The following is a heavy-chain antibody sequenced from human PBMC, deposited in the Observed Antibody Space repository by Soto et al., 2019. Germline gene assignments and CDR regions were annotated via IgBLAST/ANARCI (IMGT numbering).Heavy chain of an antibody. J-gene: IGHJ6*02. D-gene: IGHD1-7*01. CDR3: ARGLTGTTLAYGMDV. CDR2: FIPIFGTA. V-gene: IGHV1-69*13. Sequence: SVKVSCKASGGTFSSYAISWVRQAPGQGLEWMGGFIPIFGTADYAQKFQGRVTITADESTSTAYMELSSLRSGDTAVYYCARGLTGTTLAYGMDVWGQGTTVTVSS. CDR1: GGTFSSYA.